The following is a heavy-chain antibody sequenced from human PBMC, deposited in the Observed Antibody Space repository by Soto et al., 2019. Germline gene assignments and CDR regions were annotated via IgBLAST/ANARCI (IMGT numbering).Heavy chain of an antibody. J-gene: IGHJ6*02. CDR3: AKDPVGPDYYYGMDV. CDR1: GFTFSSYA. V-gene: IGHV3-23*01. CDR2: ISGSGGST. Sequence: GGSLRLSCAASGFTFSSYAMSWVRQAPGKGLEWVSAISGSGGSTYYADSVKGRFTISRDNSKNTLYLQMNSLRAEDTAVYYCAKDPVGPDYYYGMDVWGQGTTVTVSS.